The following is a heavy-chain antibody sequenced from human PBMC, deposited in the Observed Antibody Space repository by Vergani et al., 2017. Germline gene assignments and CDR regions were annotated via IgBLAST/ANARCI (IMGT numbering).Heavy chain of an antibody. J-gene: IGHJ5*02. V-gene: IGHV1-2*02. CDR3: ARDNFWGGYYTGATNWFDP. D-gene: IGHD3-3*01. CDR2: INPNSGGT. CDR1: GYTFTGYY. Sequence: QVQLVQSGAEVKKPGASVKVSCKASGYTFTGYYMHWVRQAPGQGLEWMGWINPNSGGTNYAQKFQGRVTMTRDASISTAYMELSRLRSDDTAVYYCARDNFWGGYYTGATNWFDPWGQGTLVTVSS.